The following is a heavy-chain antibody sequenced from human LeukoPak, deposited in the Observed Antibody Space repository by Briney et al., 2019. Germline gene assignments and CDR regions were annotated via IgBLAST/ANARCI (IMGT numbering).Heavy chain of an antibody. CDR3: ARDRFEDTAMVTRAFDI. J-gene: IGHJ3*02. Sequence: SVKVSCKASGGTFSSYAISWVRQAPGQGLEWMGGIIPIFGTANYAQKFQGRVTITADESTSTAYMELSSLRSEDTAVYYCARDRFEDTAMVTRAFDIWGQGTTVTVPS. CDR1: GGTFSSYA. CDR2: IIPIFGTA. D-gene: IGHD5-18*01. V-gene: IGHV1-69*13.